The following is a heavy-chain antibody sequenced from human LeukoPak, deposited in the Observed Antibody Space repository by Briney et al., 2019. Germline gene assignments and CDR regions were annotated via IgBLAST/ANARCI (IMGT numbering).Heavy chain of an antibody. CDR2: ISSSSSYI. Sequence: GGSLRLSCAASGFTFSSYSMKWVRQAPGKGLEWVSSISSSSSYIYYADSVKGRFTISRDNAKNSLYLQMNSLRAEDTAVYYCARDPIGGLYYYYMDVWGKGTTVTVSS. D-gene: IGHD4-23*01. CDR1: GFTFSSYS. J-gene: IGHJ6*03. CDR3: ARDPIGGLYYYYMDV. V-gene: IGHV3-21*01.